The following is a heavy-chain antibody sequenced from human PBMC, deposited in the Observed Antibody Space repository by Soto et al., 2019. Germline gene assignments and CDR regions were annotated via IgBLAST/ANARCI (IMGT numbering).Heavy chain of an antibody. CDR1: GGSISSGDYY. D-gene: IGHD2-2*01. CDR2: IYYSGST. Sequence: SETLSLTCTVSGGSISSGDYYWSWIRQPPGKGLEWIGYIYYSGSTYYNPSLKSRVTISVDTSKNQFSLKLSSVTAADTAVYYCARLLLVPAAIEFDPWGQGTLVTVSS. CDR3: ARLLLVPAAIEFDP. J-gene: IGHJ5*02. V-gene: IGHV4-30-4*01.